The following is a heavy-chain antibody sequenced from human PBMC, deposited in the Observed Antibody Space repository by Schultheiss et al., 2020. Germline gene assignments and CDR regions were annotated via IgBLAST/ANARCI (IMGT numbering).Heavy chain of an antibody. J-gene: IGHJ5*02. CDR3: ARVREWELLTAAFDP. CDR2: IYYSGST. Sequence: SQTLSLTCTVSGGSISSGSYYWSWIRQPAGKGLEWIGYIYYSGSTNYNPSLKSRVTISVDTSKNQFSLKLSSVTAADTAVYYCARVREWELLTAAFDPWGQGTLVTVSS. V-gene: IGHV4-61*10. CDR1: GGSISSGSYY. D-gene: IGHD1-26*01.